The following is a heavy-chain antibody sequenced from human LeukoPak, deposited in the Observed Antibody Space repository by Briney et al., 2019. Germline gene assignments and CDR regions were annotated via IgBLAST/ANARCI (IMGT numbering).Heavy chain of an antibody. CDR1: GYTFTSYY. CDR3: ARDPDLRYMDV. CDR2: INPSGGST. J-gene: IGHJ6*03. D-gene: IGHD1-14*01. Sequence: ASVKVSCKASGYTFTSYYMHWVRQAPGQGLEWMGIINPSGGSTSYAQKFQGRVTMTRDMSTCTVYMELSSLRSEDTAVYYCARDPDLRYMDVWGKGTTVTVSS. V-gene: IGHV1-46*01.